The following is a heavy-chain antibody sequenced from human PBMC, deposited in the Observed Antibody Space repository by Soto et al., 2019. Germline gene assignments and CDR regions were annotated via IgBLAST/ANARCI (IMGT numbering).Heavy chain of an antibody. D-gene: IGHD6-13*01. V-gene: IGHV3-23*01. CDR1: GFTFSSYA. CDR3: AEQEQQPTNWCDP. Sequence: EVQLLESGGGLVQPGGSLRLSCAASGFTFSSYAMSWVRQAPGKGLEWVSTISGSGGKTYYADSVKGRFTISRDNSKNTLHLQMNSLRAEDTAVYYCAEQEQQPTNWCDPWGQGTLVTVSS. J-gene: IGHJ5*02. CDR2: ISGSGGKT.